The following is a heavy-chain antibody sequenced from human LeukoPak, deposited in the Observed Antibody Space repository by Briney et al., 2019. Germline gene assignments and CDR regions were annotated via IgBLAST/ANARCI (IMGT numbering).Heavy chain of an antibody. CDR2: IYYSGST. Sequence: SETLSLTCTVSGGSISSYYWSRIRQPPGKGLEWIGYIYYSGSTNYNPSLKSRVTISVDTSKNQFSLKLSSVTAADTAVYYCASASLSALGFDYWGQGTLVTVSS. V-gene: IGHV4-59*01. CDR3: ASASLSALGFDY. D-gene: IGHD7-27*01. J-gene: IGHJ4*02. CDR1: GGSISSYY.